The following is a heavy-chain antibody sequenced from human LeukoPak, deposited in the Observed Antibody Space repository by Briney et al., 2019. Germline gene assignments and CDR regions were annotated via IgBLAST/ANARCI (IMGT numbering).Heavy chain of an antibody. CDR3: VRGGASTWS. D-gene: IGHD2-15*01. CDR1: GFTFKNYW. J-gene: IGHJ5*02. CDR2: INDDGSST. V-gene: IGHV3-74*01. Sequence: GGSLRLSCAASGFTFKNYWMHWVRQAPGKGPVWVSRINDDGSSTSYADSVKGRFTISRDDAKITLYLQMNSLRAEDTAVYYCVRGGASTWSWGQGTLVTVSS.